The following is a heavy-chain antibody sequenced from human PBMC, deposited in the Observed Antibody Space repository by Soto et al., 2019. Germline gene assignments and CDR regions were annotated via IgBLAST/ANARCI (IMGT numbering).Heavy chain of an antibody. D-gene: IGHD3-10*01. CDR3: ARVLYYGSGSYSPYALDV. Sequence: QVQLMQSGAEVKKPGSSVKVSCKTSGVSFNNNGIGWVRQAPGHGLEWMGGVSPPFRTSNYARKFQGRISITADASTGTVNMELSSLTSEDTALYYCARVLYYGSGSYSPYALDVWGQGTTVTVSS. V-gene: IGHV1-69*01. CDR1: GVSFNNNG. J-gene: IGHJ6*02. CDR2: VSPPFRTS.